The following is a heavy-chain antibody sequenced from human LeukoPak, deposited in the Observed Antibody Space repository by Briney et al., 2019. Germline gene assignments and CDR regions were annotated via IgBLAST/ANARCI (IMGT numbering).Heavy chain of an antibody. V-gene: IGHV4-31*03. CDR1: GGSISSGGYY. D-gene: IGHD2-8*01. Sequence: PSETLSLTCTVSGGSISSGGYYWSWIRQHPGKGLEWIGYIYYSGSTYYNPSLKSRVTISVDTSKNQFSLKLSSVTAADTAVYYCARSYCTNGVCYYIDFDYWGQGTLVTVSP. J-gene: IGHJ4*02. CDR2: IYYSGST. CDR3: ARSYCTNGVCYYIDFDY.